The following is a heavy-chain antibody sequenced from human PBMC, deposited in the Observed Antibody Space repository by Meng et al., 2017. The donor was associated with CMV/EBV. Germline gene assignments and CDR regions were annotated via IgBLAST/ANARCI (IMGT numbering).Heavy chain of an antibody. Sequence: SVKVSCKASGYTFTGYYMHWVRQAPGQGLEWMGWINPNSGGTNYAQKFQGRVTMTRDTSISTAYMELSRLRSDDTAVYYCARDLQGYYYGMDVWGQGTTVTVSS. D-gene: IGHD4-11*01. CDR1: GYTFTGYY. CDR2: INPNSGGT. J-gene: IGHJ6*02. CDR3: ARDLQGYYYGMDV. V-gene: IGHV1-2*02.